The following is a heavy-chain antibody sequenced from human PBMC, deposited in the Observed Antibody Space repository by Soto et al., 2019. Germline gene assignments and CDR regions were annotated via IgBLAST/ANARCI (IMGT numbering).Heavy chain of an antibody. Sequence: NPSETRSLTCTVSGGSVTSAGYFWTWLRQPPGKGLEWIGHINYSGTTNFNPSLKGRVTMSVDTSKNKFFLRLSSVTATDTAVYFCARDARAVARRFYALDVWGQGTKVTVSS. CDR2: INYSGTT. V-gene: IGHV4-61*08. CDR3: ARDARAVARRFYALDV. J-gene: IGHJ6*02. CDR1: GGSVTSAGYF. D-gene: IGHD6-19*01.